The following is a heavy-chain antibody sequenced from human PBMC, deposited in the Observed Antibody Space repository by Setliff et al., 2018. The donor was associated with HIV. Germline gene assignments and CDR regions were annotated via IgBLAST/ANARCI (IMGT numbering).Heavy chain of an antibody. J-gene: IGHJ4*02. CDR2: ISYDGSRT. V-gene: IGHV3-30*07. CDR1: GLTFSSNW. CDR3: ATGYFYDSSGYKH. Sequence: GGSLRLSCVASGLTFSSNWLSWVRQAPGKGLEWVSVISYDGSRTSYADSVKGRFTISRDNSKNSLYLQMNSLRAEDTAVYYCATGYFYDSSGYKHWGQGTLVTVSS. D-gene: IGHD3-22*01.